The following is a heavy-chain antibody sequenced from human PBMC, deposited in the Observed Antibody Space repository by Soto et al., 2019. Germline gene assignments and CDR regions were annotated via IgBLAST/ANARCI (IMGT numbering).Heavy chain of an antibody. CDR1: GGSISSYY. CDR2: IYYSGST. V-gene: IGHV4-59*01. CDR3: ARGADAYYFDY. Sequence: QVQLQESGPGLVKPSETLSLTCTVSGGSISSYYWSWIRQPPGKGLEWIGYIYYSGSTNYNPSLKSRVTISVDTSKNQFSLKLSSVTAADTAVYYCARGADAYYFDYWGQGTLVTVSS. J-gene: IGHJ4*02. D-gene: IGHD1-26*01.